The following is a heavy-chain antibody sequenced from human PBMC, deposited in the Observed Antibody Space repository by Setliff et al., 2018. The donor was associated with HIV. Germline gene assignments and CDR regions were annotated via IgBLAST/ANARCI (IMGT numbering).Heavy chain of an antibody. V-gene: IGHV5-10-1*01. CDR1: GYSFTSYW. Sequence: GESLKISCKGSGYSFTSYWISWVRQMPGKGLEWMGRIDPSDSYTNYSPSFQGHVTISADKSISTADLQWSSLKASDTAMCYCARLVGSGWYLDAFDIWGQGTMVTVSS. D-gene: IGHD6-19*01. J-gene: IGHJ3*02. CDR3: ARLVGSGWYLDAFDI. CDR2: IDPSDSYT.